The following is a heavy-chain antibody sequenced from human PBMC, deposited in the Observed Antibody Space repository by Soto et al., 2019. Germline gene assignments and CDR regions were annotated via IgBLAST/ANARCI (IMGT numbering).Heavy chain of an antibody. CDR1: GFTVSSNY. D-gene: IGHD1-7*01. J-gene: IGHJ6*03. CDR3: AREGNWNFYYMAV. Sequence: GGSLRLSCAASGFTVSSNYMSWVRQAPGKGLEWVSVIYSGGSTYYADSVKGRFTISRHNSKNTLYLQMNSLRAEDTAVYYCAREGNWNFYYMAVWGKGTTVTAP. V-gene: IGHV3-53*04. CDR2: IYSGGST.